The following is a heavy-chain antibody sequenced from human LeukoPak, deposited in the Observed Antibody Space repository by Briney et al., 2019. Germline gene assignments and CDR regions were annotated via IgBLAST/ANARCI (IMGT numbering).Heavy chain of an antibody. CDR1: GYSFTAAYN. V-gene: IGHV1-2*02. CDR2: INPSSGDT. Sequence: ASLKVSCKASGYSFTAAYNIHWLRQAPGQGPEFMGWINPSSGDTRYAQKFQGRVTVTRDTVISTAYMELSSLTSDDTAVYYCARDPRGTYDYWGRGTLVTVPS. D-gene: IGHD5-12*01. J-gene: IGHJ4*02. CDR3: ARDPRGTYDY.